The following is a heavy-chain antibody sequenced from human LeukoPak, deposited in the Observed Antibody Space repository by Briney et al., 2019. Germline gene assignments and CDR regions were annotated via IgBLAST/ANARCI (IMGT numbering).Heavy chain of an antibody. CDR1: GGSINSYY. J-gene: IGHJ4*02. V-gene: IGHV4-59*01. D-gene: IGHD3-10*01. CDR3: ARGRENYYGSGSYGY. CDR2: IYYSGST. Sequence: SETLSLTCTVSGGSINSYYWTWIRQPPGKGLEWIGYIYYSGSTNYNPSLKSRVTISVDTSKNQFSLKLSSVTTADTAVYYCARGRENYYGSGSYGYWGQGILVTVSS.